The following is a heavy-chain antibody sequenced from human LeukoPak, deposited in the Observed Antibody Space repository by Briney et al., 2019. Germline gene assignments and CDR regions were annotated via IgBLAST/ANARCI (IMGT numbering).Heavy chain of an antibody. Sequence: GGSLRLSCAASGFTFSSYAMSWVRQAPGEGLEWVSAISGSGGSTYYADSVKGRFTISRDNSKNTLYLQMNSLRAEDTAVYYCAKDGDDFWSGYYRSDYWGQGTLVTVSS. CDR1: GFTFSSYA. CDR2: ISGSGGST. D-gene: IGHD3-3*01. CDR3: AKDGDDFWSGYYRSDY. J-gene: IGHJ4*02. V-gene: IGHV3-23*01.